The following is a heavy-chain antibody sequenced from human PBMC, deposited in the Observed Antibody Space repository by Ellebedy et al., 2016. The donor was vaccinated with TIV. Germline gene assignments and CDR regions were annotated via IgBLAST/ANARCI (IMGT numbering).Heavy chain of an antibody. CDR2: ISAYNGNT. Sequence: ASVKVSXXVSGYTLTELSMHWVRQAPGQGLEWMGWISAYNGNTNYAQKLQGRVTMTTDTSTSTAYMELRSLRSEDTAVYYCARDQDSNYWGGPYDWFDPWGQGTLVTVSS. D-gene: IGHD4-11*01. CDR3: ARDQDSNYWGGPYDWFDP. J-gene: IGHJ5*02. V-gene: IGHV1-18*01. CDR1: GYTLTELS.